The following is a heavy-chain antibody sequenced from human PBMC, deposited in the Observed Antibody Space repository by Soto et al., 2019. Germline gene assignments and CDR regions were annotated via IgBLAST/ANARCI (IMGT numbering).Heavy chain of an antibody. CDR3: ARDGSGYYYGSFDY. D-gene: IGHD3-22*01. CDR2: INPSRGTT. CDR1: GYTFTSYH. J-gene: IGHJ4*02. Sequence: GASVKVSCKASGYTFTSYHVHWVRQAPGQGLELMGIINPSRGTTSYAQKFQGRVTMTMDTSASTVYMEVSSLRSEDTAMYYCARDGSGYYYGSFDYWGKGTLVTVSS. V-gene: IGHV1-46*01.